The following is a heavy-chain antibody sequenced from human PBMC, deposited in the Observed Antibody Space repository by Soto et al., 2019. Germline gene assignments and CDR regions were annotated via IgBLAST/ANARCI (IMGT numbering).Heavy chain of an antibody. CDR2: IHNDGSTA. D-gene: IGHD3-10*01. CDR1: GFTFSSHW. V-gene: IGHV3-74*01. Sequence: EVQLVESGGGLVQPGGSLSLSCVASGFTFSSHWMHWVRQAPGKGLVWVSRIHNDGSTANYADSVKGRFTISRDNAKNTLYLQMNSLRAEDTALYSCASDVVYGSASNDSWGQGTLCTVSS. CDR3: ASDVVYGSASNDS. J-gene: IGHJ4*02.